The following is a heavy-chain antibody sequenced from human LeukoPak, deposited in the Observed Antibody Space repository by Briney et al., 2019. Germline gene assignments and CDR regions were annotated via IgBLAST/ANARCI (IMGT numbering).Heavy chain of an antibody. CDR1: GFTFSSYE. Sequence: GGSLRLSCAASGFTFSSYEMNWVRQAPGKGLEWVSYISSSGSTIYYADSVKGRFTISRDNSKNTLYLQMNSLRAEDTAVYYCARDPSRPYSSSWLDYWGQGTLVTVSS. D-gene: IGHD6-13*01. CDR2: ISSSGSTI. V-gene: IGHV3-48*03. J-gene: IGHJ4*02. CDR3: ARDPSRPYSSSWLDY.